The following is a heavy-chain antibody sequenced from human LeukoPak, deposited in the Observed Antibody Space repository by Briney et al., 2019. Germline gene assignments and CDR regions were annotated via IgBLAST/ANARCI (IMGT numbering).Heavy chain of an antibody. Sequence: SETLSLTCAVYGGSFSGYYWSWIRQPPGKGLEWIGEINHSGSTNYNPSLRSRVTISVDTSKNQFSLKLSSVTAADTAVYYCARGVLGVVPAAMDVWGKGTTVTVSS. CDR2: INHSGST. CDR3: ARGVLGVVPAAMDV. D-gene: IGHD2-2*01. J-gene: IGHJ6*03. CDR1: GGSFSGYY. V-gene: IGHV4-34*01.